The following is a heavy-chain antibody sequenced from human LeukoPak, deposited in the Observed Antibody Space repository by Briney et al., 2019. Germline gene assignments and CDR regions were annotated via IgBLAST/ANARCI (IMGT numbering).Heavy chain of an antibody. CDR2: ISASNGNT. CDR1: GYTFTSYG. J-gene: IGHJ6*03. Sequence: GASVKVSCTSSGYTFTSYGISWVRQAPGQGLEWMGWISASNGNTNYAQKLQGRVTMTTDTSTSTAYMELRSLRSDDTAVYYCARDIVATTKSYYYYYMDVWGKGTTVTVSS. D-gene: IGHD5-12*01. CDR3: ARDIVATTKSYYYYYMDV. V-gene: IGHV1-18*01.